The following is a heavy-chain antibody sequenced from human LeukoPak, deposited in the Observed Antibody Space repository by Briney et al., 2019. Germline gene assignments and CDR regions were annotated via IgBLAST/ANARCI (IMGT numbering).Heavy chain of an antibody. Sequence: SETLSLTCTVSGGSISNYYWSWIRQPPGKGLEWIGFIYYSGDTNYNTSLKSRVTISVDTSKNQFSLKLDSVTAADTAVYYCARGGSSSVNWGQGTLVTVSS. CDR3: ARGGSSSVN. J-gene: IGHJ4*02. CDR2: IYYSGDT. V-gene: IGHV4-59*01. D-gene: IGHD6-6*01. CDR1: GGSISNYY.